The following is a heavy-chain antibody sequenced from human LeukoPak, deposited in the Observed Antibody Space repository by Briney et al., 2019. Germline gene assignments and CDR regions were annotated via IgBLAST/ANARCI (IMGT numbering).Heavy chain of an antibody. J-gene: IGHJ5*01. CDR3: ATLSGDS. Sequence: PSETLSLTCNVSGGSIVTSAYPWGWVRQPPGKGLEYIGNIYYSGSAYYNPSLKSRVTLSVDTSNRQFSLSLTSVTAADTAVYYCATLSGDSWGHGTLVTVSS. CDR2: IYYSGSA. CDR1: GGSIVTSAYP. V-gene: IGHV4-39*01. D-gene: IGHD3-16*02.